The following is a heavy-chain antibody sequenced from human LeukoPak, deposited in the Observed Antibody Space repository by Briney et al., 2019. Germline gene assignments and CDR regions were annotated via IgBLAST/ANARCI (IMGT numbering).Heavy chain of an antibody. CDR3: ASEGARWVGFDY. J-gene: IGHJ4*02. Sequence: ASVKVSCKASGGTFSSYAISWVRQAPGQGLEWMGRIIPIFGTANCAQKFQGRVTITTDESTSTAYMELSSLRSEDTAVYYCASEGARWVGFDYWGQGTLVTVSS. V-gene: IGHV1-69*05. D-gene: IGHD3-10*01. CDR1: GGTFSSYA. CDR2: IIPIFGTA.